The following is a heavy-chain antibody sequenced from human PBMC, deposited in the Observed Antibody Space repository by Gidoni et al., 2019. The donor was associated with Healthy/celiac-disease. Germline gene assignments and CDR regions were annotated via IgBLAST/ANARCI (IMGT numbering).Heavy chain of an antibody. CDR2: IIPILGIA. D-gene: IGHD5-12*01. V-gene: IGHV1-69*04. J-gene: IGHJ4*02. Sequence: QVQLVQSGAGVKKPGSSVKVSCKASGGTFSSYAISWVRQAPGQGLEWMGRIIPILGIANYAQKFQGRVTITADKSTSTAYMELSSLRSEDTAVYYCARDRDSGYGDYWGQGTLVTVSS. CDR3: ARDRDSGYGDY. CDR1: GGTFSSYA.